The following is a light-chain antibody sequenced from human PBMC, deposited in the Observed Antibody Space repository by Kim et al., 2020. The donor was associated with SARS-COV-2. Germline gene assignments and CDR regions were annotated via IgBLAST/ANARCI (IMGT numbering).Light chain of an antibody. J-gene: IGLJ2*01. Sequence: GQSATITCTGTSIDMGGYNFVAWYQQHPGKAPKVMIYEVNKRPSGVPDRFSGSKSGNTASLTVSGLQAEDEADYYCSSYAGRQNLVFGGGTQLTVL. CDR3: SSYAGRQNLV. CDR1: SIDMGGYNF. CDR2: EVN. V-gene: IGLV2-8*01.